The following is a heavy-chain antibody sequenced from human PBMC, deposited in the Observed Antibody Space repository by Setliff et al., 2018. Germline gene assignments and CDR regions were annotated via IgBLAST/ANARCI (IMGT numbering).Heavy chain of an antibody. CDR2: INHSGST. Sequence: PSETLSLTCAVYGGSFSGYYWSWIRQPPGKGLEWIGEINHSGSTNYNPSLKSRVTISVDTSKNQFSLKLSSVTAADTAVYYCARGKVLYDYVWGSYRYEDYYYGMDVGGQGTTVTVSS. CDR3: ARGKVLYDYVWGSYRYEDYYYGMDV. V-gene: IGHV4-34*01. D-gene: IGHD3-16*02. J-gene: IGHJ6*02. CDR1: GGSFSGYY.